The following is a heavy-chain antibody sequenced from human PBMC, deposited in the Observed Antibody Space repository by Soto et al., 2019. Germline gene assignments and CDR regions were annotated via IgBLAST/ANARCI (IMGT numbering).Heavy chain of an antibody. V-gene: IGHV1-69*13. CDR1: GGTFSSYA. D-gene: IGHD3-10*01. Sequence: SVKVSCKASGGTFSSYAISWVRQAPGQGLEWMGGIIPIFGTANYAQKFQGRVTIAADESTSTAYMELSSLRSEDTAVYYCARVVSYYGSGSYYNGRAYYFDYWGQGTLVTVSS. J-gene: IGHJ4*02. CDR2: IIPIFGTA. CDR3: ARVVSYYGSGSYYNGRAYYFDY.